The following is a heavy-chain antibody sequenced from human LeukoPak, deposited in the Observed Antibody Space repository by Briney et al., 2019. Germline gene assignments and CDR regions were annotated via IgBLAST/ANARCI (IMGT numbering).Heavy chain of an antibody. CDR3: ARDEAVDRIAVAGTADY. Sequence: TGGSLRLSCAASGFTFSSYAMHWVRQAPGKGLEWVAVISYGGSNKYYADSVKGRFTISRDNSKNTLYLQMNSLRAEDTAVYYCARDEAVDRIAVAGTADYWGQGTLVTVSS. CDR1: GFTFSSYA. CDR2: ISYGGSNK. D-gene: IGHD6-19*01. J-gene: IGHJ4*02. V-gene: IGHV3-30-3*01.